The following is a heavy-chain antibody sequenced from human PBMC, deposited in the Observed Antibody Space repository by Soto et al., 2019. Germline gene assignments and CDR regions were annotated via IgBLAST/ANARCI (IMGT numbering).Heavy chain of an antibody. V-gene: IGHV4-39*01. CDR1: GDSINSRSYY. CDR3: ARSMYSTSAQLYYGMDV. D-gene: IGHD6-6*01. Sequence: SETLSLTCTVTGDSINSRSYYWGWIRQPPGKGLEWIGSIYYSGRTYNNPSLRSRVPMSIDTSKDQFSLKLKSVTAADTAVYYCARSMYSTSAQLYYGMDVWGQGTTVTVSS. J-gene: IGHJ6*02. CDR2: IYYSGRT.